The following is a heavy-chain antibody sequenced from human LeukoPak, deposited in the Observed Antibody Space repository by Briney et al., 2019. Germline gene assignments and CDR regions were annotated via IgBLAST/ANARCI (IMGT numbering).Heavy chain of an antibody. D-gene: IGHD6-19*01. CDR1: GFTFSSYA. Sequence: PGRSLRLSCAASGFTFSSYAMYWVRQAPGKGLEWVAVISYDGSYKYYADSVKGRFTISRDNAKNTLYLQMNSLRAEDTAVYYCARPVAGTAGCDYWGQGTLVTVSS. CDR3: ARPVAGTAGCDY. CDR2: ISYDGSYK. V-gene: IGHV3-30-3*01. J-gene: IGHJ4*02.